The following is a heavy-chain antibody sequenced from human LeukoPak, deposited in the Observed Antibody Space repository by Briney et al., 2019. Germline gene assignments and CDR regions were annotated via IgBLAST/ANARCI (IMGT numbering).Heavy chain of an antibody. V-gene: IGHV3-48*03. J-gene: IGHJ6*04. D-gene: IGHD2-2*01. CDR3: AAGLDIVVVPAASYYGMDV. CDR1: GFTFSSYE. Sequence: GGSLRLSCAASGFTFSSYEMNWVRQAPGKGLEWVSYISGSGSTIYYADSAKGRFTISRDNAKNSLYLQMNSLRAEDTAVYYCAAGLDIVVVPAASYYGMDVWGKGTTVTVSS. CDR2: ISGSGSTI.